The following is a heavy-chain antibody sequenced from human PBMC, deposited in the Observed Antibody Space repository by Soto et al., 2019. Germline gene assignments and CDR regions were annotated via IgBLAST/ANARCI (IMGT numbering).Heavy chain of an antibody. CDR3: ARSSFSGSYGY. CDR1: GYSISSGYY. Sequence: PSETLSLTCAVSGYSISSGYYWGWIRQPPGKGLEWIGSIYQSGSTYYNPSLKSRVTISVDTSKNQFSLKLSSVTAADTAMYYCARSSFSGSYGYWGQGTLVTVSS. J-gene: IGHJ4*02. CDR2: IYQSGST. V-gene: IGHV4-38-2*01. D-gene: IGHD1-26*01.